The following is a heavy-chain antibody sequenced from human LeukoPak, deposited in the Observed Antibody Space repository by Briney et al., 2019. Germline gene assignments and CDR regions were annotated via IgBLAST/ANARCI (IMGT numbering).Heavy chain of an antibody. V-gene: IGHV4-59*01. CDR1: GGSISSYY. Sequence: SETLSLTCTVSGGSISSYYWSWIRQPPGKGLEWIGYIYYSGSTNYNPSLKSRVTISVDTSKNQFSLKLSSVTAADTAVYYCARGVVGMATGIDHWGQGTLVTVSS. CDR3: ARGVVGMATGIDH. CDR2: IYYSGST. D-gene: IGHD3-3*01. J-gene: IGHJ5*02.